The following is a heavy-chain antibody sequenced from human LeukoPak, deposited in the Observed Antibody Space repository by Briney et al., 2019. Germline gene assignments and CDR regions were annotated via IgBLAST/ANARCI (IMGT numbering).Heavy chain of an antibody. J-gene: IGHJ4*02. V-gene: IGHV3-23*01. CDR3: AKVLGYYGDFDY. CDR1: GFTFSSYA. D-gene: IGHD3-22*01. Sequence: GGSLRLSCAASGFTFSSYAMSWVRQAPGKGLEWVSAISNSGSSTYYADSVKGRFTISRDNSKNTLYLHMNSLRAEDTAVYYCAKVLGYYGDFDYWGQGTLVTVSS. CDR2: ISNSGSST.